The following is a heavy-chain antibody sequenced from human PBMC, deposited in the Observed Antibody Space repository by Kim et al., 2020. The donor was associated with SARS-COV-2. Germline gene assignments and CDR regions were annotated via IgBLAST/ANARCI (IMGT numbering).Heavy chain of an antibody. Sequence: GGSLRLSCAASGFTFSSYGMHWVRQAPGKGLEWVAVISYDGSNKYYADSVKGRFTISRDNSKNTLYLQMNSLRAEDTAVYYCAKDQAGYDEGPDAFDIWG. CDR2: ISYDGSNK. V-gene: IGHV3-30*18. CDR1: GFTFSSYG. J-gene: IGHJ3*02. CDR3: AKDQAGYDEGPDAFDI. D-gene: IGHD5-12*01.